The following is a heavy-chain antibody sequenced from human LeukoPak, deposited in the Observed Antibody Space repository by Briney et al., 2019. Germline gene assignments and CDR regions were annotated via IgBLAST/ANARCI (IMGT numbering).Heavy chain of an antibody. CDR2: IRYDGSNK. V-gene: IGHV3-30*02. J-gene: IGHJ4*02. D-gene: IGHD1-14*01. CDR3: AKFLGSDTLLAPEYHFDY. CDR1: GFTFSSYG. Sequence: PGGSLRLSCAASGFTFSSYGMHWVRQAPGKGLEWVAFIRYDGSNKYYADSVKGRFTISRDNSKNTLYLQMNSLRAEDTAVYYCAKFLGSDTLLAPEYHFDYWGQGTLVTVSS.